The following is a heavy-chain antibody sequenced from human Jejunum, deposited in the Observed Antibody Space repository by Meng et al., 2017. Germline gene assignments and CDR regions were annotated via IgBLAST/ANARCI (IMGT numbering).Heavy chain of an antibody. D-gene: IGHD5-24*01. CDR3: TRGADGYGRFDY. Sequence: EVQLVESGGGLVQPGASVRLSCAASGLTFSSFWMHWVRQDPGKGLVWLSRISADGSSTSYADSVKGRFTISRDNAKNTLFLQMQSLRVDDTAVYYCTRGADGYGRFDYWCQGTLVTVSS. CDR2: ISADGSST. V-gene: IGHV3-74*01. J-gene: IGHJ4*02. CDR1: GLTFSSFW.